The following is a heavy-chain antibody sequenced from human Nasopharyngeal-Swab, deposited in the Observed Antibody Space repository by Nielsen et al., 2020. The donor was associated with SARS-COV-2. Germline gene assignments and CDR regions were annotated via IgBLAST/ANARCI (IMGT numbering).Heavy chain of an antibody. D-gene: IGHD3-3*01. CDR1: GGSISSGSYY. Sequence: SETLSLTCTVSGGSISSGSYYWSWIRQPAGKGLEWIGRIYTSGSTNYNPSLKSRVTISVDTSKNQFSLKLSSVTAADTAVYYCARDPGKETIFGVVNLYFDYWGQGTLVTVSS. CDR3: ARDPGKETIFGVVNLYFDY. J-gene: IGHJ4*02. V-gene: IGHV4-61*02. CDR2: IYTSGST.